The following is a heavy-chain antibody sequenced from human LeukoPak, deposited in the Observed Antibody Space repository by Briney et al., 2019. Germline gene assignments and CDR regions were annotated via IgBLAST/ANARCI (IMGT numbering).Heavy chain of an antibody. CDR3: ARGDVVVPAAIPYEVDYFDY. D-gene: IGHD2-2*02. Sequence: SQTLSLTCAISGDSVSSNSAAWNWIRQSPSRGLEWLGRTYYRSKWYNDYAVSVKSRITINPDTSKNQFSLQLNSVTPEDTAVYYCARGDVVVPAAIPYEVDYFDYWGQGTLVTVSS. CDR2: TYYRSKWYN. V-gene: IGHV6-1*01. J-gene: IGHJ4*02. CDR1: GDSVSSNSAA.